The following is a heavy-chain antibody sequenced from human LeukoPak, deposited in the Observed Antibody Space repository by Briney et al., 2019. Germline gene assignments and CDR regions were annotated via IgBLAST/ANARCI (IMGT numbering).Heavy chain of an antibody. CDR2: ISSSSSYI. Sequence: PGGSLRLSCAASGFTFSSYSMNWVCQAPGKGLEWVSSISSSSSYIYYADSVKGRFTISRDNAKNSLYLQMNSLRAEDTAVYYCARASSSWQNIYYFDYWGQGTLVTVSS. CDR3: ARASSSWQNIYYFDY. V-gene: IGHV3-21*01. D-gene: IGHD6-13*01. J-gene: IGHJ4*02. CDR1: GFTFSSYS.